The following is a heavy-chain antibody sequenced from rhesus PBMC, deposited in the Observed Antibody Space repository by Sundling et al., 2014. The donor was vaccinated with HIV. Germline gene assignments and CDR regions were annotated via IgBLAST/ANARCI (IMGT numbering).Heavy chain of an antibody. V-gene: IGHV4-127*01. D-gene: IGHD5-12*01. J-gene: IGHJ6*01. CDR2: IGGSSGNT. CDR3: ARDGNVDTATVMSYYYSGSNTYYSLDS. Sequence: QVQLQESGPGLVKPSETLFLTCDVSGASISGGDYWSWIRQPPGKGLEWIGYIGGSSGNTKYNPSLKSRVTISKDTSKNQFSLKLSSVTAADTAVYYCARDGNVDTATVMSYYYSGSNTYYSLDSWGQGVVVTVSS. CDR1: GASISGGDY.